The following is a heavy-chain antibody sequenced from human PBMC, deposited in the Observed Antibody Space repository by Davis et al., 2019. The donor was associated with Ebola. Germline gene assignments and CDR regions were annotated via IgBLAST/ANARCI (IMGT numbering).Heavy chain of an antibody. CDR2: ISSSSSYI. V-gene: IGHV3-21*01. CDR1: GFTFSSYS. Sequence: GESLKISCAASGFTFSSYSMNWVRQAPGKGLEWVSSISSSSSYIYYADSVKGRFTISRDNAKNSLYLQMNSLGAEDTAVYYCARDISSGWYGPQDYWGQGTLVTVSS. J-gene: IGHJ4*02. CDR3: ARDISSGWYGPQDY. D-gene: IGHD6-19*01.